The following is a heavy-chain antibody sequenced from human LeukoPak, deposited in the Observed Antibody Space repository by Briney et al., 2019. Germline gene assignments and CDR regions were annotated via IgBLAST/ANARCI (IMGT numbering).Heavy chain of an antibody. D-gene: IGHD3-3*01. CDR1: GFTFSSFT. CDR2: IRSSGSTM. J-gene: IGHJ4*02. CDR3: ARVRSGGYFDF. Sequence: GGSLRLSCAASGFTFSSFTMNWARQVPGKGLEWVSYIRSSGSTMYYADSVKGRFTISRDNAKNSLFLQMNSLRAEDTAVYYCARVRSGGYFDFWGQGTLVTVSS. V-gene: IGHV3-48*03.